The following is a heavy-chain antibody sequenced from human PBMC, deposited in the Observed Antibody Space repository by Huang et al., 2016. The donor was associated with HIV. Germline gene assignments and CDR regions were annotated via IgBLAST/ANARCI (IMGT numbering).Heavy chain of an antibody. CDR1: EYTFTQG. J-gene: IGHJ3*02. D-gene: IGHD1-26*01. V-gene: IGHV7-4-1*02. CDR3: AISGTYSGDFDI. CDR2: INTNTGTP. Sequence: QVQLVQSGSELKEPGASVKVSCKASEYTFTQGFNWVRQAPGQGLEGMGWINTNTGTPTYAQGITGRFGFSVDTSGDTAYLHITNLRADDTAVYYCAISGTYSGDFDIWGQGTLVSVS.